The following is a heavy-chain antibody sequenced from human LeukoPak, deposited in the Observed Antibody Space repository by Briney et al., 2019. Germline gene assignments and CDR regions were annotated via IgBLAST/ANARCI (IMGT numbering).Heavy chain of an antibody. CDR2: IYPSDSDT. D-gene: IGHD6-6*01. CDR3: ARHGSIGAHTNYFDY. V-gene: IGHV5-51*01. Sequence: GESLKISFKGSGYIFTNYWIGWVRQMPGKGLECMGIIYPSDSDTRYSPSFQGQVTISVDKSTNTAYLQWSSLKASDTAMYYCARHGSIGAHTNYFDYWGQGTLVTVSS. J-gene: IGHJ4*02. CDR1: GYIFTNYW.